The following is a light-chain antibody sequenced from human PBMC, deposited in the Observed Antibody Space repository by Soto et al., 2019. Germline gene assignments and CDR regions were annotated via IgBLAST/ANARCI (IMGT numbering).Light chain of an antibody. CDR1: SSDVGYYNY. CDR2: EIS. CDR3: ASYTSSGTDV. Sequence: QSVLTQPASVSGSPGQSITISCTGSSSDVGYYNYVPWYQHHPGKAPKLLIFEISRRPSWTSSRFSGSRSGYTASLTISGLQAEDEADYYCASYTSSGTDVFGPGTKVTVL. V-gene: IGLV2-14*01. J-gene: IGLJ1*01.